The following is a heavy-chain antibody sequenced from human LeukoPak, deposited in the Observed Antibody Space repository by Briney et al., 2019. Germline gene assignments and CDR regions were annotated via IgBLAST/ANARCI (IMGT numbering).Heavy chain of an antibody. CDR3: ALSTTTVTTRTLDY. CDR2: ISLSGTI. D-gene: IGHD4-17*01. J-gene: IGHJ4*02. CDR1: GGSFSNYF. Sequence: SETVSLTCTVSGGSFSNYFWTWIRQPPGKGLEWIGEISLSGTIKYNPSLKSRVTISVDTSKNQLSLKLSTVTAADTAVYYCALSTTTVTTRTLDYWGQGALVIVSS. V-gene: IGHV4-34*01.